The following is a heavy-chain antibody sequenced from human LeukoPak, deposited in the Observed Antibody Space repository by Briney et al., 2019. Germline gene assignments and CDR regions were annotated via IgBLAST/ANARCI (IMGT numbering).Heavy chain of an antibody. CDR1: GYTFTGYY. V-gene: IGHV1-2*02. CDR3: ARVLPSDH. J-gene: IGHJ4*02. CDR2: INPNSGDT. Sequence: ASVKVSCKTSGYTFTGYYIHWVRQAPGQGLEWMGWINPNSGDTHYAQKFQDKVTMTRDTSINTGYMELSRLRFDDTAVYYCARVLPSDHWGQGTLVTVSS.